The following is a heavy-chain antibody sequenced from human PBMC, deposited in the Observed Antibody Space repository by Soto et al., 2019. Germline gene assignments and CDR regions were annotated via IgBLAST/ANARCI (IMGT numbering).Heavy chain of an antibody. CDR1: GFTFSSYG. CDR3: ATDSRDYCTLGVFYPKCFDH. CDR2: ISYDGSNK. D-gene: IGHD2-8*01. Sequence: PGGSLRLSCAASGFTFSSYGMHWVRQAPGKGLEWVAVISYDGSNKYYADSVKGRFTISRDNSKNTLYLQMNSLRAEDTAVYYCATDSRDYCTLGVFYPKCFDHWGQGTLVTVSS. J-gene: IGHJ1*01. V-gene: IGHV3-30*03.